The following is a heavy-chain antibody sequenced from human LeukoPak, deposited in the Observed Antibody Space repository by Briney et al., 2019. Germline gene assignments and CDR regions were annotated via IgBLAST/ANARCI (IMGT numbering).Heavy chain of an antibody. CDR3: ARGGIKGPHDAYDI. CDR2: VNPNSGNT. D-gene: IGHD3-10*01. V-gene: IGHV1-8*01. J-gene: IGHJ3*02. Sequence: ASVKVSCKASGYTFTSYDINWVRQATGQGLEWMGWVNPNSGNTGYAQKFQGRVTMTRNTSISTAYMELSSLRSEDKAVYYCARGGIKGPHDAYDIWGQGTVVTVSS. CDR1: GYTFTSYD.